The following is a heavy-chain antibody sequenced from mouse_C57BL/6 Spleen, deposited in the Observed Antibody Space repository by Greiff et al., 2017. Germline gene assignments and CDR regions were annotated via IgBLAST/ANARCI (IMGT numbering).Heavy chain of an antibody. D-gene: IGHD3-2*02. CDR1: GYTFTSYW. V-gene: IGHV1-7*01. J-gene: IGHJ3*01. CDR2: INPSSGYT. CDR3: ARDSSGWFAY. Sequence: QVQLTESGAELAKPGASVTLSCKASGYTFTSYWMHWVKQRPGQGLEWIGYINPSSGYTKYKQKFKDKATLTADKSSSTAYMQLSSLTYEDSAVYYCARDSSGWFAYGGQGTRVTVSA.